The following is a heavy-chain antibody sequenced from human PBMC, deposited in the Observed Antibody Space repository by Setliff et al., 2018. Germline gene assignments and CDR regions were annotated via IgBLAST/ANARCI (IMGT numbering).Heavy chain of an antibody. CDR3: ARGRTRTSTIFGIVSLSS. CDR2: LNPSSGGT. V-gene: IGHV1-8*02. D-gene: IGHD3-3*01. J-gene: IGHJ6*04. CDR1: GHPFTSYD. Sequence: ASVKVSCKASGHPFTSYDIHWLRPTSGQGLEWMGWLNPSSGGTGFATKFQGRVTVTRDTSISTAYMELSSLTSEDTAVYYCARGRTRTSTIFGIVSLSSWGDGTTVTVSS.